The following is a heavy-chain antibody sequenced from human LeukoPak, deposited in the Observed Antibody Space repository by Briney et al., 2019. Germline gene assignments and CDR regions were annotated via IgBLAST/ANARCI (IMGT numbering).Heavy chain of an antibody. J-gene: IGHJ6*03. CDR3: ARDGVTTSYYYYYMDV. CDR2: ISSSSSTI. V-gene: IGHV3-48*03. CDR1: GFTFSSYE. Sequence: SGGSLRLSCAASGFTFSSYEMNWVRQAPGKGLEWVSYISSSSSTIYYADSVKGRFTISRDNAKNSLYLQMNSLRAEDTAVYYCARDGVTTSYYYYYMDVWGKGTTVTVSS. D-gene: IGHD4-17*01.